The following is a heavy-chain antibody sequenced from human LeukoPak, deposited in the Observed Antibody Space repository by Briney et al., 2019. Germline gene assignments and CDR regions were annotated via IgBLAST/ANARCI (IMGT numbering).Heavy chain of an antibody. Sequence: SETLSLTCTVSGGSISSYYWSWIRQPAGKGLEWIGRIYTSGSTNYNPSLKSRVTMSVDTSKNQFSLKLSSVTAADTAVYYCARDAYYSGGSCFDYWGQGTLVTVSS. CDR1: GGSISSYY. V-gene: IGHV4-4*07. CDR2: IYTSGST. CDR3: ARDAYYSGGSCFDY. D-gene: IGHD2-15*01. J-gene: IGHJ4*02.